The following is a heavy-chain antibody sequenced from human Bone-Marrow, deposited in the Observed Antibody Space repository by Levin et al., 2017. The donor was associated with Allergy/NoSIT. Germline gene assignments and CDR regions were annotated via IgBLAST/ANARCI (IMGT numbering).Heavy chain of an antibody. CDR1: GGSISSSSYY. CDR2: IYYSGST. V-gene: IGHV4-39*01. D-gene: IGHD3-22*01. J-gene: IGHJ3*01. Sequence: PGGSLRLSCTVSGGSISSSSYYWGWIRQPPGKGLEWIGSIYYSGSTYYNPSLKSRVTISVDTSKNQFSLKLSSVTAADTAVYYCVRGHYYDSSGYYRWGQGTMVTVSS. CDR3: VRGHYYDSSGYYR.